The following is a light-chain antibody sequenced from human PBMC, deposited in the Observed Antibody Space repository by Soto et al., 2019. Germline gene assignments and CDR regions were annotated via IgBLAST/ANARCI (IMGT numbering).Light chain of an antibody. CDR2: DNN. V-gene: IGLV1-51*01. CDR1: GSNIGNNF. Sequence: QSVLTQPPSVSAAPGQKVTISCSGSGSNIGNNFVSWYQQFPGTAPKVLIYDNNKRPSGIPDRFSGSKSGTSATLDITGLQTGDEADYYCGAWDSRLSAGGFGGGTKLTVL. J-gene: IGLJ3*02. CDR3: GAWDSRLSAGG.